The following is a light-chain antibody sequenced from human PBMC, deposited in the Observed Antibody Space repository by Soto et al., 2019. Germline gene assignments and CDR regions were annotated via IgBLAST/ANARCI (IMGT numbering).Light chain of an antibody. J-gene: IGKJ2*01. Sequence: DIQMTQSPSTLSASVGDRVTITCRASQSISSWLAWYQHKPGKAPSLLIYKASTFESGVPARFSGSGSGTEFTLTISSVQPDDFATYYGHYYSSYSTVGQGTKLEIK. V-gene: IGKV1-5*03. CDR3: HYYSSYST. CDR1: QSISSW. CDR2: KAS.